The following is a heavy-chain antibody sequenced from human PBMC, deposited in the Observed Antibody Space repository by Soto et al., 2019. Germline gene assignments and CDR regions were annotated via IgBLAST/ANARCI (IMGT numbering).Heavy chain of an antibody. CDR2: ISAYNGNT. V-gene: IGHV1-18*01. CDR3: AREQVVVAEHYDYYYGMDV. D-gene: IGHD2-15*01. CDR1: GYTFTSYG. Sequence: EASVKVSCKASGYTFTSYGISWVRQAPGQGLEWMGWISAYNGNTNYAQKLQGRVTMTTDTSTSTAYMELRSLRSDDTAVYYCAREQVVVAEHYDYYYGMDVWGKGTTVTVSS. J-gene: IGHJ6*04.